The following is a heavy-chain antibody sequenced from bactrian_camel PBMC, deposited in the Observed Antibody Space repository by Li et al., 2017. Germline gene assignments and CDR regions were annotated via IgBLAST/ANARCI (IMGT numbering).Heavy chain of an antibody. CDR3: AARGPYCYIKLSVADFTY. D-gene: IGHD2*01. J-gene: IGHJ6*01. CDR1: GYSSNTFC. Sequence: VQLVESGGGSVQTGGSLRLSCAASGYSSNTFCMGWFRRVPGLEREGVAGIGIDGRTAYADSVKGRFTISQDNAKNTVYLQMNSLKPEDTAMYYCAARGPYCYIKLSVADFTYWGQGTQVTVS. V-gene: IGHV3S9*01. CDR2: IGIDGRT.